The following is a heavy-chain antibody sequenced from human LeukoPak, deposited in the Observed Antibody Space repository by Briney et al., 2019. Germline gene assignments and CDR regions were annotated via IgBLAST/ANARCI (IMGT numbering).Heavy chain of an antibody. CDR1: GGSFSGYL. Sequence: PSETLSLTCAVSGGSFSGYLWSWIRQPPGKGLEWIGEINYNGESTNYNPSLKSRVTISVDTSKNQFSLKLSSVTAADTAVYYCARGLSSSWYFDYWGQGTLVTVSP. D-gene: IGHD6-13*01. CDR2: INYNGEST. J-gene: IGHJ4*02. V-gene: IGHV4-34*09. CDR3: ARGLSSSWYFDY.